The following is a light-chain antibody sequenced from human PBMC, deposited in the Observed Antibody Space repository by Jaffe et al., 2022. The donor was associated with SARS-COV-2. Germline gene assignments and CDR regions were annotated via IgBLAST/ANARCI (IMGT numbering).Light chain of an antibody. V-gene: IGKV3-20*01. J-gene: IGKJ4*01. Sequence: EIVLTQSPGTLSLSPGDRATLSCRASQSVSSGYLAWYQQKPGQSPRLLIYVASTRATGIPGRFSGSGSGTDFTLTISRLEPEDFAVYYCQQYGTSPLTFGGGTKVQIK. CDR1: QSVSSGY. CDR3: QQYGTSPLT. CDR2: VAS.